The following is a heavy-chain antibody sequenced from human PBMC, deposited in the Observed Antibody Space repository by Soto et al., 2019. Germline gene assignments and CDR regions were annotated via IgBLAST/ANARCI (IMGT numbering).Heavy chain of an antibody. CDR3: ARAMRLGYCSGGSCYNYFDY. J-gene: IGHJ4*02. CDR2: ISAYNGNT. V-gene: IGHV1-18*01. Sequence: QVQLVQSGAEVKKPGASVKVSCKASGYTFTSYGISWVRQAPGQGLEWMGWISAYNGNTNYAQKLQGRVTMTTDTSTSTAYMERRSLRSDDTAVYYCARAMRLGYCSGGSCYNYFDYWGQGTLITVSS. D-gene: IGHD2-15*01. CDR1: GYTFTSYG.